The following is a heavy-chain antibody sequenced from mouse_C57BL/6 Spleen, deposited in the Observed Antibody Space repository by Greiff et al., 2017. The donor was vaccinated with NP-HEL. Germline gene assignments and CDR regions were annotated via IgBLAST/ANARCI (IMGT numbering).Heavy chain of an antibody. J-gene: IGHJ2*01. CDR3: ARAWARQLRLLDY. CDR1: GYTFTSYW. V-gene: IGHV1-59*01. D-gene: IGHD3-2*02. Sequence: QVQLQQPGAELVRPGTSVKLSCKASGYTFTSYWMHWVKQRPGQGLEWIGVIDPSDSYTNYNQKFKGKATLTVDTSSSTAYMQLSSLASEDSAVYYCARAWARQLRLLDYWGQGTTLTVSS. CDR2: IDPSDSYT.